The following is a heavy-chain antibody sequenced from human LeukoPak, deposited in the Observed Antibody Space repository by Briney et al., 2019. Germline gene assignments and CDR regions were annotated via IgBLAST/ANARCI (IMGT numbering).Heavy chain of an antibody. D-gene: IGHD2-15*01. CDR2: IWYDGRNK. V-gene: IGHV3-33*06. CDR3: AKSGPNYYYYYGMDV. Sequence: GRSLRLSCAASGFTFSSYGMHWVRQAPGKGLEWGAVIWYDGRNKYYADSVKGRFTISRDNSKNTLYLQMNSLRLEDTAVYYCAKSGPNYYYYYGMDVWGEGTTVTVSS. CDR1: GFTFSSYG. J-gene: IGHJ6*02.